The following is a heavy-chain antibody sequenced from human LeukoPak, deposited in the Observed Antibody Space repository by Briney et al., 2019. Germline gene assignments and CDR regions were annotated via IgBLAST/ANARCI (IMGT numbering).Heavy chain of an antibody. CDR1: GDSISPISSSTYY. D-gene: IGHD6-25*01. Sequence: SETLSLTCTVSGDSISPISSSTYYWGWIRQAPGKGLEWIGSLYYGENAHYNPSLKSRATLSVDTSNNQFSLKLASVTAADAAVYFCARQLPTAAADTGGYFDYWGQGAVVTVSS. J-gene: IGHJ4*02. CDR2: LYYGENA. V-gene: IGHV4-39*01. CDR3: ARQLPTAAADTGGYFDY.